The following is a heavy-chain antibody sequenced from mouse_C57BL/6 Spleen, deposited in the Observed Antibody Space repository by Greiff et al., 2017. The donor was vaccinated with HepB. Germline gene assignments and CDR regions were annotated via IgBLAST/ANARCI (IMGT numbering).Heavy chain of an antibody. CDR1: GYTFTSYW. D-gene: IGHD1-1*01. J-gene: IGHJ1*03. CDR2: IDPSDSYT. Sequence: QVQLKESGAELVKPGASVKLSCKASGYTFTSYWMQWVKQRPGQGLEWIGEIDPSDSYTNYNQKFKGKATLTVDTSSSTAYMQLSSLTSEDSAVYYCARSPAHYYGSSYRYFDVWGTGTTVTVSS. CDR3: ARSPAHYYGSSYRYFDV. V-gene: IGHV1-50*01.